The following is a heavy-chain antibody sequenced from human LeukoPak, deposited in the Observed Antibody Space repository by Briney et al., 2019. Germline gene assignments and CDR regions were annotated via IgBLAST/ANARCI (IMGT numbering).Heavy chain of an antibody. Sequence: SETLSLTCTVSGGSVSSGSYYWSWIRRPPGKGLEWIGYIYYSGSTNYNPSLKSRVTISVDTSKNQFSLKLSSVTAADTAVYYCAREGWGNYYDSSGYYYSDYWGQGTLVTVSS. CDR2: IYYSGST. CDR3: AREGWGNYYDSSGYYYSDY. CDR1: GGSVSSGSYY. J-gene: IGHJ4*02. V-gene: IGHV4-61*01. D-gene: IGHD3-22*01.